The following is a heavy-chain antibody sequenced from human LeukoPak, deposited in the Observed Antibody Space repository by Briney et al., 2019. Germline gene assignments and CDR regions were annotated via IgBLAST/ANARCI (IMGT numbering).Heavy chain of an antibody. V-gene: IGHV4-61*02. CDR1: AGSISRGSYY. Sequence: SETLSLTCTVSAGSISRGSYYWSWIRQPAGKGLEWIGRIYTSGTTNYNPSLKTRVPISLDTSKNQFSLKLSSVTAAHTVTYYRATSPHTYAFDIWGQGTRVTVSS. J-gene: IGHJ3*02. D-gene: IGHD3-16*01. CDR2: IYTSGTT. CDR3: ATSPHTYAFDI.